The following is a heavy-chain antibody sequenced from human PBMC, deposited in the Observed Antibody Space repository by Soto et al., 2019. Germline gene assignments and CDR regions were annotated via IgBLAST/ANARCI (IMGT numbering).Heavy chain of an antibody. J-gene: IGHJ4*02. D-gene: IGHD3-16*01. CDR1: GGSISSGGYY. Sequence: PSVTLSLTCTVPGGSISSGGYYWSWIRQHPGKGLEWIGYIYYSGSTYYNPSLKSRVTISVDTSKNQFSLKLSSVTAADTAVYYCATGGGDPVYFDYWGQGTLVTVSS. V-gene: IGHV4-31*03. CDR2: IYYSGST. CDR3: ATGGGDPVYFDY.